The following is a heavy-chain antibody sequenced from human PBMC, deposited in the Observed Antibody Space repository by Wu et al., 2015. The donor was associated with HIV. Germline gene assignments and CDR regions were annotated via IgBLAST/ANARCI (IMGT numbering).Heavy chain of an antibody. Sequence: QVQLQQWGAGLLKPSETLSLTCAVYGGSFSGYYWSWIRQPPGKGLEWIGEINHSGSTNYNPSLKSRATISVDTSKNQFSLKLSSVTAADTAVYYCAREGGSSSWHTPDYWGQGTLVTVSS. CDR1: GGSFSGYY. V-gene: IGHV4-34*01. D-gene: IGHD6-13*01. CDR2: INHSGST. J-gene: IGHJ4*02. CDR3: AREGGSSSWHTPDY.